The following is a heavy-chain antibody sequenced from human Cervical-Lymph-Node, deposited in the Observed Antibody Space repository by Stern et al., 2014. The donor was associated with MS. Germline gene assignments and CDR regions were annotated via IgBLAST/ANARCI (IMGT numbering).Heavy chain of an antibody. CDR2: VHYSGTT. CDR3: AGSGTYYPDY. J-gene: IGHJ4*02. V-gene: IGHV4-59*08. D-gene: IGHD3-3*01. CDR1: GGSISSYY. Sequence: VQLEESGPGLVKPSETLSLTCSVSGGSISSYYWNWIRQPPGKGLEWIANVHYSGTTNYNPSLKRRLTLLLDNPLTKISLKLTSVTAADTAVYYCAGSGTYYPDYWGQGILVTVSS.